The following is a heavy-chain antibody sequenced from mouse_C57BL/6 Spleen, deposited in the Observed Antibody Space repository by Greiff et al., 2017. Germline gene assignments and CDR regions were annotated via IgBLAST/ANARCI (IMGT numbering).Heavy chain of an antibody. CDR2: INPGSGGT. J-gene: IGHJ2*01. D-gene: IGHD1-1*01. Sequence: QVQLQQSGAELVRPGTSVKVSCKASGYAFTNYLIEWVKQRPGQGLEWIGVINPGSGGTNYNEKFKGKATLTSDNSSSTAYLQLSGLTSEDSAVYFCARGWYYGSCDYWGQGTTLTVSS. CDR3: ARGWYYGSCDY. V-gene: IGHV1-54*01. CDR1: GYAFTNYL.